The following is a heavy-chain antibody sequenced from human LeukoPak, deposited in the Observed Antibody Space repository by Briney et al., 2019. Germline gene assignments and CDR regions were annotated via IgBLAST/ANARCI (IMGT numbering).Heavy chain of an antibody. D-gene: IGHD6-19*01. V-gene: IGHV3-53*01. Sequence: GGSLRLSCAASGFTVSSNYMSWVRQAPGKGLEWVSVIYSGGSTYYADSVKGRFTISRDNSKNTLFLQMNSLRAEDTAVYYCAREYSSGWYYFDYWGQGTLVTVSS. CDR1: GFTVSSNY. CDR3: AREYSSGWYYFDY. CDR2: IYSGGST. J-gene: IGHJ4*02.